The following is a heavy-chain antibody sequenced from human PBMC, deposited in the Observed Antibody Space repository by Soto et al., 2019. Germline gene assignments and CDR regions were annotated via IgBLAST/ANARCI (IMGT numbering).Heavy chain of an antibody. CDR2: MNPNSGNT. CDR1: GYTLTSYD. CDR3: ARAPSYCSGGSCYSSGWLRPYDY. J-gene: IGHJ4*02. V-gene: IGHV1-8*01. D-gene: IGHD2-15*01. Sequence: VLVKVSCKASGYTLTSYDINWVRHATGQGLEWMGWMNPNSGNTGYAQKFQGRVTMTRNTSISTAYMELSSLRSEDTAVYYCARAPSYCSGGSCYSSGWLRPYDYWGQGTLVTVSS.